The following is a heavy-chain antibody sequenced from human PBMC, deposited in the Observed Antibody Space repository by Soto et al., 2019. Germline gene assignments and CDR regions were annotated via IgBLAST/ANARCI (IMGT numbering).Heavy chain of an antibody. J-gene: IGHJ4*02. D-gene: IGHD2-2*01. CDR1: GFTFSSYA. Sequence: QVQLVESGGGVVQPGRSRRLSCAVSGFTFSSYAMHWVRQAPGKGLEWVAVISYDGSNKYFADSVKGRFTISRDNSKNTLYLQMNSLRAEDTAVYYCARGPSSLTRFDYWGQGTLVTVSS. CDR3: ARGPSSLTRFDY. V-gene: IGHV3-30-3*01. CDR2: ISYDGSNK.